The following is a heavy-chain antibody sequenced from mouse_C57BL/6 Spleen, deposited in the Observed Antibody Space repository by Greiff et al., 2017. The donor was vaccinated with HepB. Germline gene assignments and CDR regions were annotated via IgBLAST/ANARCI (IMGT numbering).Heavy chain of an antibody. J-gene: IGHJ4*01. CDR2: IDPENGDT. D-gene: IGHD1-1*02. Sequence: EVQLQQSGAELVRPGASVKLSCTASGFNIKDDYMHWVKQRPEQGLEWIGWIDPENGDTEYASKSQGKATITADTSSNTAYLQLSSLTSEDTAVYYCTTYDYHAMDYWGQGTSVTVSS. CDR3: TTYDYHAMDY. CDR1: GFNIKDDY. V-gene: IGHV14-4*01.